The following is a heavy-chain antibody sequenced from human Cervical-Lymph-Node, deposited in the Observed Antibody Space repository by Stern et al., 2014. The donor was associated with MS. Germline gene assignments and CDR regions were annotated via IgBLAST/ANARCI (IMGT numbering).Heavy chain of an antibody. Sequence: QVQLQESGPGLVKPSQTLSLSCTVSGGSISGLTYYWSWIRQSAGKGLEWIGRVSVSLTTASSPQYNPSLGSRVTISVALSKNQFYLTLTSVAAADTAVYYCARDHDYSDPDASDIWGQGTQVTVSS. CDR2: VSVSLTTASSP. CDR1: GGSISGLTYY. V-gene: IGHV4-61*02. D-gene: IGHD3-16*01. J-gene: IGHJ3*02. CDR3: ARDHDYSDPDASDI.